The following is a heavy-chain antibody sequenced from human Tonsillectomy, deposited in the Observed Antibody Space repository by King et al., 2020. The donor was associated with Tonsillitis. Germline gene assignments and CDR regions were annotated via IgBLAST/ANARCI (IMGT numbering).Heavy chain of an antibody. J-gene: IGHJ3*02. D-gene: IGHD2-2*01. CDR2: INPSGGST. V-gene: IGHV1-46*03. CDR3: ARECGSTSCYSGAFDI. Sequence: QLVQSGAEVKKPGASVKVSCKASGYTFTSYYMHWVRQAPGQGLEWMGIINPSGGSTSYAQKFQGRVTMTSDTSTSTVYMELSSLRSEDTAVYYCARECGSTSCYSGAFDIWGQGTMVTVSS. CDR1: GYTFTSYY.